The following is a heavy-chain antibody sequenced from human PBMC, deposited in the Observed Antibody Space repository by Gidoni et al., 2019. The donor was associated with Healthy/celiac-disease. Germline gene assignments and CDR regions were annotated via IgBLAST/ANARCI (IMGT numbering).Heavy chain of an antibody. CDR2: MERDGIDT. CDR3: ARDSLLAAAGNSFDY. D-gene: IGHD6-13*01. V-gene: IGHV3-74*01. Sequence: EVQLVESGGGLVQPGGSLRLSCAAPGFTFSSYWMHWVRQVPGRGLVWVSRMERDGIDTTYADSVKGRFTVSRDNAKNTLYLQMNSLRVEDTAVYYCARDSLLAAAGNSFDYWGQGTLVTVSS. J-gene: IGHJ4*02. CDR1: GFTFSSYW.